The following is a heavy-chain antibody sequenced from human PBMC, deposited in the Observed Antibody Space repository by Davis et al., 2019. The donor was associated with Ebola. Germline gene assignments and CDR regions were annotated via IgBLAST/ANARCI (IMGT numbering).Heavy chain of an antibody. CDR1: GYSFSSYW. J-gene: IGHJ2*01. CDR3: ARQVSTYWYFDL. V-gene: IGHV5-51*01. CDR2: IYPGDSDT. Sequence: GESLKISCNGSGYSFSSYWIAWVRQMPGKDLEWMGIIYPGDSDTRYSPSFQGQVTISADKSISTAYLQWSSLKASDTAMYYCARQVSTYWYFDLWGRGTLVTVSS. D-gene: IGHD5/OR15-5a*01.